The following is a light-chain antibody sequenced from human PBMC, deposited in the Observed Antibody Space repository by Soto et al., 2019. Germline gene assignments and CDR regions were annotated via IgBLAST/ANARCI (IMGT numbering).Light chain of an antibody. CDR3: CSYTTSNTRQIV. CDR2: DVS. Sequence: ALTQPASVSGSPGQSITISCTGTSSDVGGYNYVSWYQHHPGKAPKLMIYDVSNRPSGVSNRFSGSKSGNTASLTISGLQPEDEADYYCCSYTTSNTRQIVFGTGTKVTVL. V-gene: IGLV2-14*03. J-gene: IGLJ1*01. CDR1: SSDVGGYNY.